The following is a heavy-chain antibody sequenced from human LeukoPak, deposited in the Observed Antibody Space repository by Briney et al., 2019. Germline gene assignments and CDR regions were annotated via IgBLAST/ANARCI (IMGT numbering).Heavy chain of an antibody. CDR1: GDSIRSSY. Sequence: SETLPLTCTVSGDSIRSSYWSWIRQPPGKGLEWIGYMFHTGSTSYNPSLKSRVTLSMDTSKLQFSLKLTSVTAADTAVYYCAREGGKQWLVFDYWGQGALVTVSS. D-gene: IGHD6-19*01. CDR3: AREGGKQWLVFDY. V-gene: IGHV4-59*01. J-gene: IGHJ4*02. CDR2: MFHTGST.